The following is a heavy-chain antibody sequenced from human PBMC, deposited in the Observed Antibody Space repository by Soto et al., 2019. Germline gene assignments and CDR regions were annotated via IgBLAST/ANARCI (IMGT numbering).Heavy chain of an antibody. V-gene: IGHV3-33*01. CDR2: IWYDGSNK. CDR1: GFTFSSYG. CDR3: ARGSSYDYIWGSYRFSAAFDI. J-gene: IGHJ3*02. Sequence: GGSLRLSCAASGFTFSSYGMHWVRQAPGKGLEWVAVIWYDGSNKYYADSVKGRFTISRDNSKNTLYLQMNSLRAEDTAVYYCARGSSYDYIWGSYRFSAAFDIWGQGTMVTVSS. D-gene: IGHD3-16*02.